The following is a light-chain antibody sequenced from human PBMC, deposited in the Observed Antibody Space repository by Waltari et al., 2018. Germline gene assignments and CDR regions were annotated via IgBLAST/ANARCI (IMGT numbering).Light chain of an antibody. J-gene: IGLJ2*01. CDR1: GSDVGGYDY. CDR3: SSYTSSGVV. V-gene: IGLV2-14*01. Sequence: QSALTQPASVSGSPGQAIIISCPGTGSDVGGYDYVSWYQQYPGKAPRLIIYDVYNRHSGVSSRFSGSKTGKSATLTVSGLQAEDESVYYCSSYTSSGVVFGGGTKLTVL. CDR2: DVY.